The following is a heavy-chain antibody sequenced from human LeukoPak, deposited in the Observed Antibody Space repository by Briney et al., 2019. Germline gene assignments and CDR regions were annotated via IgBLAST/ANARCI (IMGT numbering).Heavy chain of an antibody. D-gene: IGHD3-3*01. CDR3: ARGTITYYDFWSGYGGAFDI. CDR2: VYFSGIT. V-gene: IGHV4-39*07. Sequence: SETLSLTCTVSNGSISSSAYYWGWVRQSPGKGLQWIGSVYFSGITYYNESLKSRLTISVDKSNNQFSLKLSSVTAADTAVYYCARGTITYYDFWSGYGGAFDIWGQGTMVTVSS. J-gene: IGHJ3*02. CDR1: NGSISSSAYY.